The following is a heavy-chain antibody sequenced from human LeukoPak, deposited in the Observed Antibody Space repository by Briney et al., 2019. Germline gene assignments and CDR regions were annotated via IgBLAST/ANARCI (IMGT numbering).Heavy chain of an antibody. D-gene: IGHD3-9*01. J-gene: IGHJ5*02. CDR2: IILIFGTA. Sequence: GASVKVSCKASGGTFSSYAISWVRQAPGQGLEWMGGIILIFGTANYAQKFQGRVTITADESTSTAYMELSSLRSEDTAVYYCARGNLLRYFDWLFPRNWFDPWGQGTLVTVSS. V-gene: IGHV1-69*13. CDR1: GGTFSSYA. CDR3: ARGNLLRYFDWLFPRNWFDP.